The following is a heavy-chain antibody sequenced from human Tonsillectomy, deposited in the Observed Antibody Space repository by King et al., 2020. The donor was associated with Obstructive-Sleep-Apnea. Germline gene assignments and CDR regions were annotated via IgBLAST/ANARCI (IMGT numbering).Heavy chain of an antibody. V-gene: IGHV3-23*04. CDR2: ISGSGGTT. CDR1: GFTFGANA. D-gene: IGHD2-21*01. J-gene: IGHJ6*02. Sequence: VQLVESGGDLVQPGGSLRLSCAASGFTFGANAMTWGRQAPGKGLEWVSGISGSGGTTHYAASVKGRFTISRDNSENTRYLQMASLRAEDTAVYYCARVRCGGECYYNLDVWGQGTTVTVSS. CDR3: ARVRCGGECYYNLDV.